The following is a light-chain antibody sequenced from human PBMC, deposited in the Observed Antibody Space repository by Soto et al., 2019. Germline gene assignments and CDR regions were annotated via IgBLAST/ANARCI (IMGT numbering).Light chain of an antibody. CDR2: DVR. V-gene: IGLV2-14*01. CDR3: NSYRPIGTNV. Sequence: QSALTQPASVSGSPGQSITISCTGTSSDIGGYNFVSWYQQHPGKAPKLLIYDVRNRPSGVSNRFSGSKSGNTASLTISGLQVEDEADYYCNSYRPIGTNVFGPGTNSPS. J-gene: IGLJ1*01. CDR1: SSDIGGYNF.